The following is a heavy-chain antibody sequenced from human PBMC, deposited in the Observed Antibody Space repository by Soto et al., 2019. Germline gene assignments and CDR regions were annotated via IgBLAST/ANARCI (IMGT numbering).Heavy chain of an antibody. J-gene: IGHJ6*02. CDR1: GGSISSYY. Sequence: SETLSLTCNVSGGSISSYYWTWIRQPPGKGLEWIGHIYNSGSANYNPSLQSRVTIPLDTSKNQFSLNLTSVTAADTAVYYCAGMSFTGFGELFGNFYFYGLDVWGQGNTVT. V-gene: IGHV4-59*03. D-gene: IGHD3-3*01. CDR3: AGMSFTGFGELFGNFYFYGLDV. CDR2: IYNSGSA.